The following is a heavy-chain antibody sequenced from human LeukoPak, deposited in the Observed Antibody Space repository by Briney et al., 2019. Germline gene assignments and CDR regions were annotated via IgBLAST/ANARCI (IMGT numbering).Heavy chain of an antibody. D-gene: IGHD6-13*01. CDR2: ISGRGDST. CDR3: AKAIAAPVWYFDL. J-gene: IGHJ2*01. CDR1: RFTFSSYA. V-gene: IGHV3-23*01. Sequence: GGSLRLSCAASRFTFSSYAMSWVRQAPGKGLEWVSTISGRGDSTYYADSVKGRFTISRDNSRNTLYLQMNTLRAEDAAVYYCAKAIAAPVWYFDLWGRGTLVTVSS.